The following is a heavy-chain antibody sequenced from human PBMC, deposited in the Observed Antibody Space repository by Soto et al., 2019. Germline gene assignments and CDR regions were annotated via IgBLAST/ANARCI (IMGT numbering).Heavy chain of an antibody. V-gene: IGHV4-59*01. CDR3: ARDRIRSAGDAFDI. CDR2: IYYSGST. CDR1: GGSISSYY. Sequence: SETLSLTCTVSGGSISSYYWSWIRQPPGKGLEWIGYIYYSGSTNYNPSLKSRVTISVDTSKNQFSLKLSSVTAADTAVYYCARDRIRSAGDAFDIWGQGTMVTVSS. J-gene: IGHJ3*02. D-gene: IGHD3-3*01.